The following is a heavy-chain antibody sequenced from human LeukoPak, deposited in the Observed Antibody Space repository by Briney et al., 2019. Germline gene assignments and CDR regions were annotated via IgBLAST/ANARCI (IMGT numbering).Heavy chain of an antibody. Sequence: SVKVSCKASVGTFSSYAISWVRQAPGQGLEWMGGIIPIFGTANYAQKFQGRVTITADESTSTAYMELSSLRSEDTAVYYCATDQVSGSYNASADYWGQGTLVTVSS. CDR2: IIPIFGTA. CDR3: ATDQVSGSYNASADY. CDR1: VGTFSSYA. V-gene: IGHV1-69*13. J-gene: IGHJ4*02. D-gene: IGHD1-26*01.